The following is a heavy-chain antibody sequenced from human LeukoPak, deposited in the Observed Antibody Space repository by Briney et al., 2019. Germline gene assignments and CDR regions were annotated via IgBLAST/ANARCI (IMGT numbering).Heavy chain of an antibody. V-gene: IGHV4-34*01. CDR2: INHSGST. Sequence: SETLSLTCAVYGGSFSGYYWSWIRQPPGKGLEWIGEINHSGSTNYNPSLKSRVTISVDTSKNQFSLKLSSVTAADTAVYCCAIRGNYYDSSGYYYPRRNFEYFQHWGQGTLVTVSS. J-gene: IGHJ1*01. D-gene: IGHD3-22*01. CDR1: GGSFSGYY. CDR3: AIRGNYYDSSGYYYPRRNFEYFQH.